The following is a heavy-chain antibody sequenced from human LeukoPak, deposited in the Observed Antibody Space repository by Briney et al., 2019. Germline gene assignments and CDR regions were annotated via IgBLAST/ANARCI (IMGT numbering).Heavy chain of an antibody. D-gene: IGHD4/OR15-4a*01. Sequence: VGSLRLSCAASGSTVSINYMSWVRQAPGKGLEWVSVIYGGGSTYYADSVRGRFTISRDNSKNTLYLQMNSLRAEDTAVYYCARDTNYLYGLDVWGQGTTVTVSS. CDR1: GSTVSINY. CDR2: IYGGGST. J-gene: IGHJ6*02. CDR3: ARDTNYLYGLDV. V-gene: IGHV3-53*01.